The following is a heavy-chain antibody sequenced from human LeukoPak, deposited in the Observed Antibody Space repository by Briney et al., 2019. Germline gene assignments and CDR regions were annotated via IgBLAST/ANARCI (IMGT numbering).Heavy chain of an antibody. CDR1: GYSISSGYY. CDR3: ARAAGYCSGGSCYSRDNWFDP. CDR2: IYHSGST. V-gene: IGHV4-38-2*01. D-gene: IGHD2-15*01. J-gene: IGHJ5*02. Sequence: SETLSLTCAVSGYSISSGYYWGWIWQPPGKGLEWIGSIYHSGSTYYNPSLKSRVTISVDTSKNQFSLELSSVTAADTAVYYCARAAGYCSGGSCYSRDNWFDPWGQGTLVTVSS.